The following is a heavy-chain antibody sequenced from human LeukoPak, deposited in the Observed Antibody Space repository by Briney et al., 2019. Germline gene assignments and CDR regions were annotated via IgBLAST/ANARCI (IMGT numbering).Heavy chain of an antibody. V-gene: IGHV4-59*01. Sequence: PSETLSLTCSVSGGSISGYYWSWIRHPPGKGLEWIGYIDYSGSTNYNPSLKSRVAISVDTSKNKFSLKLSSVTAADTAVYYCARDPDYYGSGSYPWGQGTLVTVSS. CDR3: ARDPDYYGSGSYP. J-gene: IGHJ4*02. CDR1: GGSISGYY. CDR2: IDYSGST. D-gene: IGHD3-10*01.